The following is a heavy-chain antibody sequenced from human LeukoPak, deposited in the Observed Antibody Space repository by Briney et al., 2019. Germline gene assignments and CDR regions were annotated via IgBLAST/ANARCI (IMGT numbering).Heavy chain of an antibody. D-gene: IGHD5-12*01. CDR3: AREATTSSYFHY. V-gene: IGHV3-7*01. CDR2: IKQDGSEK. J-gene: IGHJ4*02. CDR1: GFTFSSYW. Sequence: GGSLRLSCAASGFTFSSYWMSWVRQAPGKGLEWVANIKQDGSEKHYVDSVKGRSTISRDNAKNSLFLQMNSLRAEDTAVYYCAREATTSSYFHYWGQGTLVTVSS.